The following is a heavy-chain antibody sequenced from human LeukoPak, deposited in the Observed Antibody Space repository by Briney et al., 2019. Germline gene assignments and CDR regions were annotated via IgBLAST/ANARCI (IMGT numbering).Heavy chain of an antibody. CDR3: AREASGSYFHN. D-gene: IGHD1-26*01. V-gene: IGHV3-53*01. J-gene: IGHJ1*01. CDR2: IRTDDST. CDR1: GFIVGNSY. Sequence: GGSLRLSCAASGFIVGNSYMSWVRQAPGKGLEWISLIRTDDSTYHADSVKGRFTISRDTSRNTLYLQMNILRAEDTAVYYCAREASGSYFHNWGQGTLVTVSS.